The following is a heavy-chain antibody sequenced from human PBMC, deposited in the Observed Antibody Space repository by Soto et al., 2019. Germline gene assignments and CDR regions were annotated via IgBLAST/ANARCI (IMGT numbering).Heavy chain of an antibody. CDR2: MNPNSGNT. CDR3: ARSGAIVAYYYYYMDV. D-gene: IGHD2-15*01. V-gene: IGHV1-8*01. J-gene: IGHJ6*03. CDR1: GYTFTSYD. Sequence: ASVKVSCKASGYTFTSYDINWVRQATGQGLEWMGWMNPNSGNTGYAQKFQGRVTMTRNTSISTAYMELSSLRFEDTVLYYCARSGAIVAYYYYYMDVWGKGTTVTVSS.